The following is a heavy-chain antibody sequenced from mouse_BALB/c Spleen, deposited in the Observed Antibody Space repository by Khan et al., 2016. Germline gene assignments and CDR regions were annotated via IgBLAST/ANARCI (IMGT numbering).Heavy chain of an antibody. D-gene: IGHD3-3*01. Sequence: QVQLQQSGPGLVQPSQSLSITCTVSGFSLTNYGVHWVRQSPVKGLEWLGVIWRGGGTDYNTVFMSRLNITKDNSKSQVFFKMNSPQPDDSAIYYCANAGLAYWGQGTLVTVSA. CDR3: ANAGLAY. CDR1: GFSLTNYG. J-gene: IGHJ3*01. CDR2: IWRGGGT. V-gene: IGHV2-5*01.